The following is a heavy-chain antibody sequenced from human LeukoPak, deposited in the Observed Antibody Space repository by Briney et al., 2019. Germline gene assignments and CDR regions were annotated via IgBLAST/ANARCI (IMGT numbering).Heavy chain of an antibody. D-gene: IGHD3-22*01. J-gene: IGHJ6*03. CDR3: ARGGSAEESSAYYKYYYYYMDV. CDR2: VYYSGST. Sequence: SETLSLTCTVAGGSITSYYWSWIRQPPGKGLEWIGYVYYSGSTNYNPSLKSRVTISVDTSKNQFSLKLSSVTAADTAVYYFARGGSAEESSAYYKYYYYYMDVWGKGTTVTVS. CDR1: GGSITSYY. V-gene: IGHV4-59*01.